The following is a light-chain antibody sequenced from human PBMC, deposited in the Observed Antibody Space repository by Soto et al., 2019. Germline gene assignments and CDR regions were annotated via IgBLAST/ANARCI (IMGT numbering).Light chain of an antibody. Sequence: EIVLTQSPGTLSLSPGERATLSCRASQSVTSDLAWHQQKPGQAPRLLIYGASTRATGTPARFSGSGSGTEFTLTISSLQSEDFAIYYCQQYNNWPRTFGQGTKVDIK. V-gene: IGKV3-15*01. CDR3: QQYNNWPRT. J-gene: IGKJ1*01. CDR1: QSVTSD. CDR2: GAS.